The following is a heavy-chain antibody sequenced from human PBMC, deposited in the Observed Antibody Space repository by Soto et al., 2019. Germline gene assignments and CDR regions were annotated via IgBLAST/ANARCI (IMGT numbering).Heavy chain of an antibody. D-gene: IGHD6-13*01. CDR3: ARTKGYSSSWYGVYYFDY. CDR2: IIPIFGTA. J-gene: IGHJ4*02. V-gene: IGHV1-69*13. Sequence: SVKVSCKASGGTFSSYAISWVRQAPGQGLEWMGGIIPIFGTANYAQKFQGRVTITADESTSTAYMELSSLRSEDTAVYYCARTKGYSSSWYGVYYFDYWGQGTLVTVSS. CDR1: GGTFSSYA.